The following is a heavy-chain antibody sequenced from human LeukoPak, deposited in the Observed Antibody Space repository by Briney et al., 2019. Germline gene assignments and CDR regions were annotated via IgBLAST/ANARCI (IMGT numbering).Heavy chain of an antibody. CDR3: ARDRIAARVIDR. CDR2: ISSSSSYI. D-gene: IGHD6-6*01. J-gene: IGHJ5*02. V-gene: IGHV3-21*01. Sequence: PGGSLRLSCAASGFTFSSYSMNWVRQAPGKVLEWVSSISSSSSYIYYADSVKGRFTISRGNAKNSLYLQMNSLRAEDTAVYYCARDRIAARVIDRWGQGTLVAVSS. CDR1: GFTFSSYS.